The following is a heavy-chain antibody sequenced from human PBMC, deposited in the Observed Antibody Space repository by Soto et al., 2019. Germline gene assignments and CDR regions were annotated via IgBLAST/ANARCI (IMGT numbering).Heavy chain of an antibody. Sequence: HPGGSLRLSCAASGFTFSSYWMHWVRQAPGKGLVWVSRINSDGSSTSYADSVKGRFTISRDNAKNTLYLQMNSLRAEDTAVYYCARDDMYYYGSGSYYTLLYYYYGMDVWGQGTTATVSS. CDR1: GFTFSSYW. CDR2: INSDGSST. CDR3: ARDDMYYYGSGSYYTLLYYYYGMDV. D-gene: IGHD3-10*01. V-gene: IGHV3-74*01. J-gene: IGHJ6*02.